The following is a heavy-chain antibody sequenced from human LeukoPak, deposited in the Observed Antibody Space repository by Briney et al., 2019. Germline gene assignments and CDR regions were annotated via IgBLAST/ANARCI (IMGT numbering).Heavy chain of an antibody. Sequence: GASVKVSCKASGYAFTSYAMHWVRQAPGQRLEWMGWINAGNGNTKYSQEFQGRVTITRDTSASTAYMELSSLRSEDMAVYYCARASDQDYIKHYDYWGQGTLVTVSS. D-gene: IGHD4-11*01. J-gene: IGHJ4*02. CDR2: INAGNGNT. CDR1: GYAFTSYA. CDR3: ARASDQDYIKHYDY. V-gene: IGHV1-3*03.